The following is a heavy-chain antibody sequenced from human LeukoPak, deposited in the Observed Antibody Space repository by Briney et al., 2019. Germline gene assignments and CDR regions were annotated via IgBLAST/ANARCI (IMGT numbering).Heavy chain of an antibody. CDR2: IDYTGST. J-gene: IGHJ4*02. D-gene: IGHD3-22*01. CDR1: GGSISTYY. CDR3: ARSFFDGSGVDLNFDY. Sequence: SETLSLTCTVSGGSISTYYWSWIRQPPGKGLGWIGAIDYTGSTDYNPPLKSRVTMSIDTSKKRFSLKLNSVTAADTAVYYCARSFFDGSGVDLNFDYWGQGTLVTVSS. V-gene: IGHV4-59*01.